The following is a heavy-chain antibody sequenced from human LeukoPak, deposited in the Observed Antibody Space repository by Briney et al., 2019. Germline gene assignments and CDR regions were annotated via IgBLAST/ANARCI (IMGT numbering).Heavy chain of an antibody. V-gene: IGHV3-23*01. J-gene: IGHJ4*02. CDR1: GFTFSSYA. CDR3: AKRLQRFLSAIDY. D-gene: IGHD4-4*01. Sequence: GGSLRLSCAASGFTFSSYAMSWVRQAPGKGLEWVSAISGSGGSTYYAGSVKGRFTISRDNSKNTLYLQMNSLRAEDTAVYYCAKRLQRFLSAIDYWGQGTLVTVSS. CDR2: ISGSGGST.